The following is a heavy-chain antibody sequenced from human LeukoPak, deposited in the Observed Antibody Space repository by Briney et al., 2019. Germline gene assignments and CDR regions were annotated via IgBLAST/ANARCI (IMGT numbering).Heavy chain of an antibody. J-gene: IGHJ5*02. CDR1: GSSISDNYY. CDR3: ARHKYYHFWSTLNWFDP. V-gene: IGHV4-38-2*02. D-gene: IGHD3-3*01. CDR2: VYHSGST. Sequence: PSETLCLTCTIFGSSISDNYYWGWIRRPPGKGLEWIGSVYHSGSTYYNPSLKSRVTLSVDTSNNHFSLKLRSVTAADTAVYYCARHKYYHFWSTLNWFDPWGQGTLVTVSS.